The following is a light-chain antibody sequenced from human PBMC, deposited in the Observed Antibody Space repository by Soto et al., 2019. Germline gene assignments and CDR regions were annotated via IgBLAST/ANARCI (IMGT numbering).Light chain of an antibody. CDR3: CSYAGSYTL. Sequence: QSALTQPPSASGSPGQSVTISCTGTSSDVGGYNYVSWYQQHPGKAPKLMIYDVSQRPSGVPDRFSASKSGNTASLTISGLQAEDEADYYCCSYAGSYTLFGGGTKLTVL. CDR2: DVS. J-gene: IGLJ2*01. CDR1: SSDVGGYNY. V-gene: IGLV2-11*01.